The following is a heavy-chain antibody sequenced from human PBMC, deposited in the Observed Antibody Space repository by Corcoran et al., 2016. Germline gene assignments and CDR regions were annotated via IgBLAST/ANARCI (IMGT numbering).Heavy chain of an antibody. CDR2: INAGNGNT. CDR1: GYTFTNYA. J-gene: IGHJ4*02. D-gene: IGHD1-26*01. CDR3: AREFDARLGSYYDAPFDY. V-gene: IGHV1-3*01. Sequence: QVQLLQSGAEVRKPGASVKLSCKASGYTFTNYAIHWVRQAPGQRLEWMAWINAGNGNTKQSQKLQGRVTITRDTSANTAYMDLSSLRSEDTAMYCCAREFDARLGSYYDAPFDYWGQGTLVTVSS.